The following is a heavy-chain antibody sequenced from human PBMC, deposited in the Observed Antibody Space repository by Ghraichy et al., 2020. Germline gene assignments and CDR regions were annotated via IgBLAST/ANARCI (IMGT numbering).Heavy chain of an antibody. J-gene: IGHJ6*02. CDR3: ARWPRGIAAAARGYYGMDV. D-gene: IGHD6-13*01. CDR1: GGSFSGYY. V-gene: IGHV4-34*01. Sequence: SETLSLTCAVYGGSFSGYYWSWIRQPPGKGLEWIGEINHSGSTNYNPSLNSRVTISVDTSKNQFSLKLSSVTAADTAVYYCARWPRGIAAAARGYYGMDVWGQGTTVTVSS. CDR2: INHSGST.